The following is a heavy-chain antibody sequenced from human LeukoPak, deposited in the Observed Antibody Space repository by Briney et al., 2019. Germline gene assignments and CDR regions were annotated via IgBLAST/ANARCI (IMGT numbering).Heavy chain of an antibody. Sequence: GRSLRLSCAASGFTFSSYGMHWVRQAPGKGLEWVAVISYDGSNKYYADSVKGRFTISRDSSKNTLYLQMNSLRAEDTAVYYCAKGRTAYCSSTSCYTIDYWGQGTLVTVSS. CDR1: GFTFSSYG. D-gene: IGHD2-2*02. CDR3: AKGRTAYCSSTSCYTIDY. CDR2: ISYDGSNK. J-gene: IGHJ4*02. V-gene: IGHV3-30*18.